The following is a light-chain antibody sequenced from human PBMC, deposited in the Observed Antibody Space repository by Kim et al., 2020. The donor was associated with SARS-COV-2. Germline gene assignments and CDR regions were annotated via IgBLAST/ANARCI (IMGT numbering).Light chain of an antibody. CDR3: QHYGTSPPLT. CDR2: GAS. Sequence: EIVLTQSPGTLSLSPGETATLSCRTSQTIASAYLAWYQQKPGQAPRLLIYGASNRATGIPDKFSGSGSGADFTLTISRLEPEDVAVYYCQHYGTSPPLTFGGGTRWIS. CDR1: QTIASAY. V-gene: IGKV3-20*01. J-gene: IGKJ4*01.